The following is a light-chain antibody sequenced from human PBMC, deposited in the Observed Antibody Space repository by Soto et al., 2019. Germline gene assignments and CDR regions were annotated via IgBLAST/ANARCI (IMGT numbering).Light chain of an antibody. CDR1: QSIPSNY. J-gene: IGKJ3*01. CDR2: GAS. Sequence: EIVLTQSPGTLSLSPGERATLSCMASQSIPSNYLAWYQHKPGQPPRLLIYGASSRATGVPATFSGSGSGTDFTLSISRLAPDYSAVYYCQQYGSSFTFGPGTKVEIK. V-gene: IGKV3-20*01. CDR3: QQYGSSFT.